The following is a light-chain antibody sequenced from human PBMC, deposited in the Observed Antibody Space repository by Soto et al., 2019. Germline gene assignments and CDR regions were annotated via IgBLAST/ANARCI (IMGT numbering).Light chain of an antibody. CDR3: QKYNSAPLT. V-gene: IGKV3-20*01. J-gene: IGKJ4*01. Sequence: EIVLTQSPGTLSLSPGETSTLSCRASQSVSSNYLAWYQQKPGQAPRLLIFAASSRATGIPDKFSGSGSGTDFTLTISSLQPEDVATYYCQKYNSAPLTFGGGTKVDNK. CDR2: AAS. CDR1: QSVSSNY.